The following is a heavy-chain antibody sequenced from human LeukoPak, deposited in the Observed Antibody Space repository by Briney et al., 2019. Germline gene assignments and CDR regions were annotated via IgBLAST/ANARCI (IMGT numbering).Heavy chain of an antibody. CDR1: GFTFSSYE. Sequence: GGSLRLSCAASGFTFSSYEMNWVRQAPGKGLEWVSYISSSGSTIYYADSVKGRFTISRDNAKNSLYLQMKSLRAEDTAVYYCAELGITMIGSVWGKGTTVTISS. D-gene: IGHD3-10*02. CDR3: AELGITMIGSV. CDR2: ISSSGSTI. V-gene: IGHV3-48*03. J-gene: IGHJ6*04.